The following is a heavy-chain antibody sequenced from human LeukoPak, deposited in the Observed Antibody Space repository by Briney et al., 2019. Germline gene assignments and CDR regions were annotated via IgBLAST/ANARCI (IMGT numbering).Heavy chain of an antibody. V-gene: IGHV4-59*11. J-gene: IGHJ3*01. CDR1: GGSISDHY. D-gene: IGHD3-22*01. CDR2: ILYSERA. Sequence: PSETLSLTCTVSGGSISDHYWSGIRKPPGKGLEWIGYILYSERANTNASLKSRVTISVDTSENQFSLKLSSVTAADTAVYYCARDGDYYDSSGYLSDWGQGTMVTVSS. CDR3: ARDGDYYDSSGYLSD.